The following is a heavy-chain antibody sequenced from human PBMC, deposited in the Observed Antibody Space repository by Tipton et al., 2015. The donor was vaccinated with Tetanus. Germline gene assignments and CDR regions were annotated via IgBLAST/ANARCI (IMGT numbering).Heavy chain of an antibody. CDR3: ARRRGVYSGGYFDY. CDR2: IYYSGST. V-gene: IGHV4-30-4*01. D-gene: IGHD1-26*01. Sequence: TLSLTCTVSGGSISSGDYYWSWIRQPPGKGLEWIGYIYYSGSTYYNPSLKSRVTISVDTSKNQFSLKLSSVTAADTAVYYCARRRGVYSGGYFDYWGQGTLVTVPS. J-gene: IGHJ4*02. CDR1: GGSISSGDYY.